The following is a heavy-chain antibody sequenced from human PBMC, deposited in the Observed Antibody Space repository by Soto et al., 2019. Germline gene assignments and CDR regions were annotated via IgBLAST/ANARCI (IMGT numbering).Heavy chain of an antibody. Sequence: GGSLRLSCAASGFTFSSYSMNWVRQAPGKGLEWVSSISSSSSYIYYADSVKGRFTISRDNAKNSLYLQMNSLRAEDTAVYYCASDIVVVPAAIPGGYYYDMDVWGQGTTVTVTS. J-gene: IGHJ6*02. CDR3: ASDIVVVPAAIPGGYYYDMDV. D-gene: IGHD2-2*01. V-gene: IGHV3-21*01. CDR1: GFTFSSYS. CDR2: ISSSSSYI.